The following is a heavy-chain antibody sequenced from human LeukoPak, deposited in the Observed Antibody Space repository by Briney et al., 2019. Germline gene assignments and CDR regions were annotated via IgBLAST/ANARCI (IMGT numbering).Heavy chain of an antibody. V-gene: IGHV3-53*01. J-gene: IGHJ4*02. CDR3: AKDGKYRYGWEY. Sequence: AGGSLRLSCAASGFTVKDNFMSWVRQAPGKGLEWVSVLYSGGATYYADSVKGRFTISRDNSKNTLYLQMNSLRAEDTAVYYCAKDGKYRYGWEYWGQGTLVTVSS. CDR1: GFTVKDNF. CDR2: LYSGGAT. D-gene: IGHD5-18*01.